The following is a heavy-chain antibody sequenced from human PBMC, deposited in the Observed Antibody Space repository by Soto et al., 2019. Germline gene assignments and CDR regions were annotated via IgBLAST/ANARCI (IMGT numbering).Heavy chain of an antibody. CDR3: ARDTWFGELYDAFDI. CDR1: GYTFTSYG. D-gene: IGHD3-10*01. CDR2: ISAYNGNT. Sequence: ASVKVSCKASGYTFTSYGISWVRQAPGQGLEWMGWISAYNGNTNYAQKLQGRVTMTTDTSTSTAYMELRSLRSDDTAVYYCARDTWFGELYDAFDIWGQGKMVTVSS. V-gene: IGHV1-18*01. J-gene: IGHJ3*02.